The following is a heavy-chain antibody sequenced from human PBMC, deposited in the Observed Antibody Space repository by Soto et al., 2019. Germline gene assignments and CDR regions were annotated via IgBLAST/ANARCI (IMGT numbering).Heavy chain of an antibody. Sequence: QLQLQESGTGLVKPSETLSLTCTVSGGSISSSSHYWGWIRQPPGKGLEWIGSIYYSGSTYYNPSLKSRVTISVDTSKNQFSLKLSSVTAADTAVYYCARWPIVVVPAARVTFAFDIWGQGTMVTVSS. D-gene: IGHD2-2*01. CDR3: ARWPIVVVPAARVTFAFDI. J-gene: IGHJ3*02. V-gene: IGHV4-39*01. CDR2: IYYSGST. CDR1: GGSISSSSHY.